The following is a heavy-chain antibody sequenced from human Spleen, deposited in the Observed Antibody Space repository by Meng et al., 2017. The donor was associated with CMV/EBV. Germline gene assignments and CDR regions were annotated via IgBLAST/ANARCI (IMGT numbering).Heavy chain of an antibody. CDR1: GGTFSSYA. CDR3: ARDLRFLEWLSQGLSLDY. J-gene: IGHJ4*02. V-gene: IGHV1-18*01. Sequence: ASVKVSCKASGGTFSSYAISWVRQAPGQGLEYMGWISGYNGNIKYAQKFQGRVTMTTDTSTNTAYMELRSLRSDDTAVYYCARDLRFLEWLSQGLSLDYWGQGTMVTVSS. CDR2: ISGYNGNI. D-gene: IGHD3-3*01.